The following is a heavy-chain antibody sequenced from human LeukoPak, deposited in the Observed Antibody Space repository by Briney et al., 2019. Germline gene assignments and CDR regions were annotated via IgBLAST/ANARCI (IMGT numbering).Heavy chain of an antibody. CDR3: ARAVSGYAFDI. J-gene: IGHJ3*02. CDR1: GGPISSGSYY. CDR2: IFTSGST. Sequence: SETLSLTCTVSGGPISSGSYYWSWIRRPAGKGREWIGRIFTSGSTDYNPYLKSRVTISINTSKNQFSLKLSSVTAADRAVYYCARAVSGYAFDIWGQGTMVTVSS. V-gene: IGHV4-61*02. D-gene: IGHD4-23*01.